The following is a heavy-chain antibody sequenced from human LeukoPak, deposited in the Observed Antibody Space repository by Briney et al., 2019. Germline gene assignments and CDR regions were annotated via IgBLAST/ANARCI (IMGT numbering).Heavy chain of an antibody. CDR2: INPSGDTT. CDR1: GYTFTSSY. Sequence: ASVKVSCKASGYTFTSSYIHWVRQAPGQGLEWMGIINPSGDTTIYAQKFQGRVTMTRDTSTSTVYMELSSLRSEDTAVYYCARQRGGQHEDAFDIWGQGTVVTVSS. D-gene: IGHD2-2*01. J-gene: IGHJ3*02. V-gene: IGHV1-46*01. CDR3: ARQRGGQHEDAFDI.